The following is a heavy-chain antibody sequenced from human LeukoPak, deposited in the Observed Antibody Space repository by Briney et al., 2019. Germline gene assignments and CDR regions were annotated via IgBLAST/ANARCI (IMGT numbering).Heavy chain of an antibody. CDR1: GFTFSSCA. V-gene: IGHV3-23*01. D-gene: IGHD1-26*01. CDR3: AKDSHSGYFYY. J-gene: IGHJ4*02. CDR2: IGGYDGST. Sequence: GGSLRLSCAASGFTFSSCAMSWVRQSPGKGLEWVSGIGGYDGSTYYADSLKGRFTISKDTSNNTLYLQMNSLTAGDTAVYYCAKDSHSGYFYYWGQGTLVTVSS.